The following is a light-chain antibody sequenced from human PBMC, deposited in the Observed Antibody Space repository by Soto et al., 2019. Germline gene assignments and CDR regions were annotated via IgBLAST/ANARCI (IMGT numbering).Light chain of an antibody. CDR3: QQSYSTPQWT. Sequence: DIQVTQSPPTLSASVGERVTITCRASQTISTWMSWDQQKPGKAPELLIYAASSLQSGVPSRFSGSGSGTDFTLTISSLQPEDFATYYCQQSYSTPQWTFGQGTKVDIK. J-gene: IGKJ1*01. CDR1: QTISTW. V-gene: IGKV1-39*01. CDR2: AAS.